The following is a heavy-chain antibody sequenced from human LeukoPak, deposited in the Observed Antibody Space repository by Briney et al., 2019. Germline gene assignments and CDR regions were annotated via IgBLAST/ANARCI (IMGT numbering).Heavy chain of an antibody. V-gene: IGHV1-8*01. J-gene: IGHJ4*02. D-gene: IGHD1-7*01. Sequence: ASVKVSCKASGYTFTSYDINWVRQATGQGLEWMGWMNPNSGNTGYAQKLQGRVTMTTGTSTSTAYMELRSLRSDDTAVYYCARVGRGITGTTLHYWGQGTLVTVSS. CDR3: ARVGRGITGTTLHY. CDR1: GYTFTSYD. CDR2: MNPNSGNT.